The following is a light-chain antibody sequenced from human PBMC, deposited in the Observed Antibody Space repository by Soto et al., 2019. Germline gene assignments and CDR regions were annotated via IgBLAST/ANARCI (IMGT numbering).Light chain of an antibody. J-gene: IGKJ4*01. Sequence: DIQVTQSTSTLSASVGDRVTITCRASQSISSWLAWYQQKPGKAPKLLIYKASSLESGVPSRFSGSGSGTEFTLTISSLQPDDFATYYCQQYNSYSLTFGGVAKAAIK. CDR2: KAS. V-gene: IGKV1-5*03. CDR1: QSISSW. CDR3: QQYNSYSLT.